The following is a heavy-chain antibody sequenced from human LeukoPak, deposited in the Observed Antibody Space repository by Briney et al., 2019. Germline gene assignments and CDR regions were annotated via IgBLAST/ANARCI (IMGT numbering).Heavy chain of an antibody. CDR3: ARRVPFRGGYSYGPDFDY. Sequence: GESLKISCKGSGYSFTSYWIGWVRQMPGKGLEWMGIIYPVDSDTRYSPSFQGQVTISADKSISTAYLQWSSLKASDTAMYYCARRVPFRGGYSYGPDFDYWGQGTLVTVSS. V-gene: IGHV5-51*01. J-gene: IGHJ4*02. CDR1: GYSFTSYW. CDR2: IYPVDSDT. D-gene: IGHD5-18*01.